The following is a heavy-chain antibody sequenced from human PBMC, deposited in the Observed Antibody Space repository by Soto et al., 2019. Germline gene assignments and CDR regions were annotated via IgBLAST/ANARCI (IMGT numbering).Heavy chain of an antibody. CDR1: GFTFSSYA. V-gene: IGHV3-23*01. J-gene: IGHJ6*02. Sequence: PGGSLRLSCAASGFTFSSYAMSWVRQAPGKGLEWVSAISGSGGSTYYADSVKGRFTISRDNSKNTLYLQMNSLRAEDTAVYYCAKDPLGVRGVIGGLNYYYHYGMDVWGQGTTVTVSS. CDR3: AKDPLGVRGVIGGLNYYYHYGMDV. D-gene: IGHD3-10*01. CDR2: ISGSGGST.